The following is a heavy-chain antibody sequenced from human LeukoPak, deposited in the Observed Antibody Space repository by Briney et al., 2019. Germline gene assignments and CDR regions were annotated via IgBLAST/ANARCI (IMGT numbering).Heavy chain of an antibody. CDR3: AKDLSTSWRVPEDAFDI. D-gene: IGHD1-14*01. CDR2: ISGSGGST. J-gene: IGHJ3*02. Sequence: GGSLRLSCAASGLTFSSYAMSWVRQAPGKGLEWVSAISGSGGSTYYADSVKGRFTISRDNSKNTLHLQMNSLRAEDTAVYYCAKDLSTSWRVPEDAFDIWGQGTMVTVSS. CDR1: GLTFSSYA. V-gene: IGHV3-23*01.